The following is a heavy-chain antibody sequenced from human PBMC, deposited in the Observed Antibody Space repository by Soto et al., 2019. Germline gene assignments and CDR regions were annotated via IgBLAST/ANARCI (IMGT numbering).Heavy chain of an antibody. J-gene: IGHJ6*02. CDR3: ARGRVAAAAGTNYYYGMDV. CDR1: GGSFSGYY. Sequence: SETLSLTCAVYGGSFSGYYWSWIRQPPGKGLEWIGEINHSGSTNYNPSLKSRVTISVDTSKNQFSLKLSSVTAADTAVYYCARGRVAAAAGTNYYYGMDVRGQGTTVTVSS. CDR2: INHSGST. D-gene: IGHD6-13*01. V-gene: IGHV4-34*01.